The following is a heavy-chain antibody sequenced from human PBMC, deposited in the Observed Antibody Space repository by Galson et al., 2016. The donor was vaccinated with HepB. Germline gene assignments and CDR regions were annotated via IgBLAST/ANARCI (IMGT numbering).Heavy chain of an antibody. CDR3: VTQRGLQLWYIA. V-gene: IGHV4-39*01. J-gene: IGHJ5*02. Sequence: SETLSLTCSVSGDSIISSSYFWGWIRQPPGKGLEWLGTVAKSGNAYYNPSVKSRVNISVDTSKDQISLKLSSVTAADTAVYYCVTQRGLQLWYIAWGQGTLVTVSS. CDR1: GDSIISSSYF. D-gene: IGHD5-18*01. CDR2: VAKSGNA.